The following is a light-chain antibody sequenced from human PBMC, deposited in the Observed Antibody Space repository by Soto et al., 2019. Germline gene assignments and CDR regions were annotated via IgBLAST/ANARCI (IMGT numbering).Light chain of an antibody. CDR2: LGS. J-gene: IGKJ4*01. Sequence: DIVMTQSPVSLPVTPGEPASITCRSSQSLLHSDGYNYLDWYLQKPGQSPQLLIYLGSNRASGVPDRFSGSGSGTDFTLKISRLEAEDVGVYYCMQALQTPLTFGGGTKVEIK. CDR1: QSLLHSDGYNY. V-gene: IGKV2-28*01. CDR3: MQALQTPLT.